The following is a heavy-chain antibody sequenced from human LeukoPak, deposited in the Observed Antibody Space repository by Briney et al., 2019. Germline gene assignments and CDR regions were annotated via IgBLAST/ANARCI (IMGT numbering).Heavy chain of an antibody. Sequence: ASVKVSCKASGYTFTGYYMHWVRQAPGQGLEWMGWINPSSGGTNYAQKFQGRVTMTRDTSISTAYMELSRLRSDDTAVYYCARDAGYSSSWYVKNTYDYWGQGTLVTVSS. CDR3: ARDAGYSSSWYVKNTYDY. D-gene: IGHD6-13*01. V-gene: IGHV1-2*02. CDR2: INPSSGGT. CDR1: GYTFTGYY. J-gene: IGHJ4*02.